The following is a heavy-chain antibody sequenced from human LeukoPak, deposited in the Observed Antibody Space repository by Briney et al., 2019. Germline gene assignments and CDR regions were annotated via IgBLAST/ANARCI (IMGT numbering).Heavy chain of an antibody. J-gene: IGHJ5*02. Sequence: PSETLSLTCAVYGGSFSGYYWSWIRQPPGKGLEWIGEINHSGSTNYNPSLKSRVTISVDTSKNQSSLKLSSVTAADTAVYYCARGRGYCSSTSCYLHWFDPWGQGTLVTVSS. CDR1: GGSFSGYY. CDR3: ARGRGYCSSTSCYLHWFDP. V-gene: IGHV4-34*01. D-gene: IGHD2-2*01. CDR2: INHSGST.